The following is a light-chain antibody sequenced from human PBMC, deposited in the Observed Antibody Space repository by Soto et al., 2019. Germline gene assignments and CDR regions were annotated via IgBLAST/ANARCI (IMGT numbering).Light chain of an antibody. CDR2: GAS. Sequence: EIVMTQSPATLSVSPGERATLSCRASQSISSDLAWYQQKPGQPPRLLIYGASTRATGVPARFSGSGSGTEFTLTISSLQSEDFAIYYCHQYNNWPPVTFGQGTKLEIK. CDR1: QSISSD. J-gene: IGKJ2*01. CDR3: HQYNNWPPVT. V-gene: IGKV3-15*01.